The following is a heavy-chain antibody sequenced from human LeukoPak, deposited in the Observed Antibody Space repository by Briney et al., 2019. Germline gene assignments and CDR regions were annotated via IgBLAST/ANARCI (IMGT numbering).Heavy chain of an antibody. CDR1: VYTFTSYD. CDR3: ARNMDYYDSSGYQV. J-gene: IGHJ4*02. D-gene: IGHD3-22*01. Sequence: ASVTVSCKSSVYTFTSYDINWVRQATGQGLEWMGWMNPNSGNTGYAQKFQGRVTMTRNTSISTAYMELSSLRSEDTAVYYCARNMDYYDSSGYQVWGQGTLVTVSS. V-gene: IGHV1-8*01. CDR2: MNPNSGNT.